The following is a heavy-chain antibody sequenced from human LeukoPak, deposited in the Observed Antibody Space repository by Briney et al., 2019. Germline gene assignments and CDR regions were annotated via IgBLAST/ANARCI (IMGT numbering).Heavy chain of an antibody. CDR3: ARGHTQQWLAKYYFDY. CDR1: GGSISSSSYY. CDR2: IYYSGST. D-gene: IGHD6-19*01. Sequence: SETLSLTCTVSGGSISSSSYYWGWIRQPPGKGLECIGSIYYSGSTYYNPSLKSRVTISVDTSKNQFSLKLSSVTAADTAVYYCARGHTQQWLAKYYFDYWGQGTLVTVSS. V-gene: IGHV4-39*07. J-gene: IGHJ4*02.